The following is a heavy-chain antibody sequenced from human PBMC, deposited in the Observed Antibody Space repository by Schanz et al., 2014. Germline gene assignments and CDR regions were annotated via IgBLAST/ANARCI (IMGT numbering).Heavy chain of an antibody. CDR2: ISSSSSYI. V-gene: IGHV3-21*01. D-gene: IGHD3-3*01. CDR3: ARGVRIDY. J-gene: IGHJ4*02. CDR1: GFTFSTYA. Sequence: EVQLLESGGALVQPGGSLRLSCSASGFTFSTYAMSWVRQAPGKGLEWVSSISSSSSYISYADSVKGRFTISRDNAKNSLYLQMNSLRAEDTAVYYCARGVRIDYWGQGTLVTVSS.